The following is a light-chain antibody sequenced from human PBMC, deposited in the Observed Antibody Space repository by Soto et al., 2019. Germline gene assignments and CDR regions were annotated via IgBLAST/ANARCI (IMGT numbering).Light chain of an antibody. J-gene: IGLJ2*01. V-gene: IGLV4-69*01. CDR2: LNSDGSH. CDR3: QTWGSGIHVV. CDR1: SGHSSHA. Sequence: QPVLTQSPSASASLGASVKLTCTLSSGHSSHAIAWHQQQPEKGPRYLMKLNSDGSHSKGDGIPDRFSGSSSGAERYLTISSLQSEDAADYYCQTWGSGIHVVFGGGTKLNVL.